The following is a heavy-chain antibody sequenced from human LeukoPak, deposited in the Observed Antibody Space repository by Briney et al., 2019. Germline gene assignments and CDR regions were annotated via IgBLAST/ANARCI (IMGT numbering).Heavy chain of an antibody. CDR2: TYPGGSDT. Sequence: GESLKISCKGSGYSFTSYWIGWVRQMPGKGLEWMGITYPGGSDTRYSPSFQGQVTISADKSISTAYLQWSSLKASDTAMYYCARLKDVDTAMVFDYWGQGTLVTVSS. D-gene: IGHD5-18*01. CDR3: ARLKDVDTAMVFDY. V-gene: IGHV5-51*01. J-gene: IGHJ4*02. CDR1: GYSFTSYW.